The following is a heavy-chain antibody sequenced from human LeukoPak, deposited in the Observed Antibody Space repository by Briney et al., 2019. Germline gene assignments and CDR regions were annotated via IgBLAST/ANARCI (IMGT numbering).Heavy chain of an antibody. Sequence: GASVKVSCKASVGTFSSYAISWVRQAPGQGLEWMGGIIPIFGTANYAQKFQGRVTITTEESTSTAYMELSSLRSEDTAVYYCARDTSIAAAVNWFDPWGQGILVTVSS. D-gene: IGHD6-13*01. V-gene: IGHV1-69*05. CDR1: VGTFSSYA. CDR3: ARDTSIAAAVNWFDP. J-gene: IGHJ5*02. CDR2: IIPIFGTA.